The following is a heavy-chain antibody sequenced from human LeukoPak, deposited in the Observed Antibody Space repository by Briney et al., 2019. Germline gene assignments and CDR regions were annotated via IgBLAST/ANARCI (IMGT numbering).Heavy chain of an antibody. J-gene: IGHJ4*02. CDR2: ISYDGSNK. D-gene: IGHD6-13*01. CDR1: GFTFSSYA. CDR3: ARDLHSPFEVSSSWYGERYFDY. Sequence: PGGSLRLSCAASGFTFSSYAMHWVRQAPGKGLEWVAVISYDGSNKYYADSVKGRFTISRDNSKNTLYLQMNSLRAEDTAVYYCARDLHSPFEVSSSWYGERYFDYWGQGTLVTVSS. V-gene: IGHV3-30*01.